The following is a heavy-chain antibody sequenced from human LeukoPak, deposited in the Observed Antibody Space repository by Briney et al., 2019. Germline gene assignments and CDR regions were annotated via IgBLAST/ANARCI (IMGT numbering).Heavy chain of an antibody. J-gene: IGHJ4*02. D-gene: IGHD1-26*01. CDR1: GYSISSGYY. CDR3: ASSGSYPLRTDY. CDR2: IYHSGST. V-gene: IGHV4-38-2*02. Sequence: TSETLSLTCTVSGYSISSGYYWGWIRQPPGKGLEWIGSIYHSGSTYYNPSLKSRVTISVDTSKNQFSLKLSSVTAADTAVYYCASSGSYPLRTDYWGQGTLVTVSS.